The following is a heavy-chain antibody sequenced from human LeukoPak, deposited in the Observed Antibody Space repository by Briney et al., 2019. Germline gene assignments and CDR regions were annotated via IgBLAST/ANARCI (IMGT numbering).Heavy chain of an antibody. CDR2: INPSGGST. D-gene: IGHD3-10*01. CDR3: ASSLYGSGSYYPPAFDY. CDR1: GYTFTSYY. Sequence: ASVKVSCKASGYTFTSYYMHWVRQAPGQGLEWMGIINPSGGSTIYAQKFQGRVTMTRDTSTSTVYMELSSLRSEDTAVYYCASSLYGSGSYYPPAFDYWGQGTLVTVSS. J-gene: IGHJ4*02. V-gene: IGHV1-46*01.